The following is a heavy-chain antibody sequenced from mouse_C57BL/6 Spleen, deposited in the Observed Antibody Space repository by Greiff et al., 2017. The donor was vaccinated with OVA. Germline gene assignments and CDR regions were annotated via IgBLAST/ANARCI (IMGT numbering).Heavy chain of an antibody. CDR2: IYPGSGNT. CDR3: ARKGYDAMDY. V-gene: IGHV1-76*01. Sequence: QVQLQQSGAELVRPGASVKLSCKASGYTFTDYYINWVKQRPGQGLEWIARIYPGSGNTYYNEKFKGKATLTAEKSSSTAYMQLSSLTSEDSAVYFCARKGYDAMDYWGQGTSVTVSS. CDR1: GYTFTDYY. J-gene: IGHJ4*01.